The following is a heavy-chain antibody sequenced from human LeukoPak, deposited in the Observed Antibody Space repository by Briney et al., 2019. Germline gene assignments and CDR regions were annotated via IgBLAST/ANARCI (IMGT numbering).Heavy chain of an antibody. J-gene: IGHJ4*02. CDR3: ARNFSSGWFDY. CDR2: IYYSGST. D-gene: IGHD6-19*01. Sequence: SETLSLTCTVSGGSISSSNYYWGWLRQPPGKGLEWIGSIYYSGSTSYNPSLKSRVTISVDTSKNPFSLKLSSVTAADTAVYYCARNFSSGWFDYWGQGTLVTVSS. V-gene: IGHV4-39*07. CDR1: GGSISSSNYY.